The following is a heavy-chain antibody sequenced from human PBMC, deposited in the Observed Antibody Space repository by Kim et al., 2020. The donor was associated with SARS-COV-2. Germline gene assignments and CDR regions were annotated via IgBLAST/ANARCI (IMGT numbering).Heavy chain of an antibody. D-gene: IGHD3-10*01. V-gene: IGHV1-18*04. Sequence: ASVKVSCKASGYTFNTNGITWVRQAPGQGLEWMGWISPYNGDTKYAQNFQGRVTMTTDRSTSTANMELRTLRSDDTAVYYCARLHYYGSWNYYSGDYWGQGTLVTVSS. J-gene: IGHJ4*02. CDR2: ISPYNGDT. CDR1: GYTFNTNG. CDR3: ARLHYYGSWNYYSGDY.